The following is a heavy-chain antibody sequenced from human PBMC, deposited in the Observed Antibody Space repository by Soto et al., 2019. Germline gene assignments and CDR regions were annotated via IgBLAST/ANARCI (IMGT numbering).Heavy chain of an antibody. CDR3: ARRGSGSYYDY. D-gene: IGHD1-26*01. CDR1: GFTFSSYA. Sequence: EVQLLESGGGLVQPGGSLRLSCAASGFTFSSYAMRWVRQAPVKGLEWVSAISGSGGSTYYADSVKGRFTISRDNSKNRLYLQMNGLRAEDTAVYYCARRGSGSYYDYWGQGTLVTVSS. V-gene: IGHV3-23*01. CDR2: ISGSGGST. J-gene: IGHJ4*02.